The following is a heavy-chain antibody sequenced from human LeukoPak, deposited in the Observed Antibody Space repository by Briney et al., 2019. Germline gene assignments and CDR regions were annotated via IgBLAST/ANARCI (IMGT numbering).Heavy chain of an antibody. CDR2: ISWNSGSI. CDR3: AKDIGYGGNSDAFDI. CDR1: GFTFDDYA. D-gene: IGHD4-23*01. V-gene: IGHV3-9*01. J-gene: IGHJ3*02. Sequence: GGSLRLSCAASGFTFDDYAMHWVRQAPGKGLEWVSGISWNSGSIGYADSVKGRFTISRDNAKNSLYLQMNSLRAEDTALYYCAKDIGYGGNSDAFDIWGQGTMVTVSS.